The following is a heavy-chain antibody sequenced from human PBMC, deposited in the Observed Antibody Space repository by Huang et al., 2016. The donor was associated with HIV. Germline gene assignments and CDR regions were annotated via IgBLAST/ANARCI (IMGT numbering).Heavy chain of an antibody. CDR3: AHIGRLGNYYMDV. Sequence: QITLKESGPTVIKPTQTLTLTCSFSGFSLNHKGVGLGWIRQPTGKALEWFVRIYWDDDKRFTPSLKNRITITKDTSKNQVVFTMTNLDPMDTGTYYCAHIGRLGNYYMDVWGNGTTVTVSS. CDR2: IYWDDDK. CDR1: GFSLNHKGVG. J-gene: IGHJ6*03. V-gene: IGHV2-5*02. D-gene: IGHD7-27*01.